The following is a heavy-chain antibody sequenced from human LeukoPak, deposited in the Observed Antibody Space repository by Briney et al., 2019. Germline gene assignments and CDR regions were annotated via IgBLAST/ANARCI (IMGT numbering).Heavy chain of an antibody. CDR2: INRDGSST. V-gene: IGHV3-74*01. CDR3: ARDRYCSGGSCYSNYYGMDV. Sequence: GGSVRLSRAASGFTFSSYWMHWVRQAPGKGLVWVSRINRDGSSTGYADSVKGRFTISRNNAKNLVYLQMTSLRVEDTATYYCARDRYCSGGSCYSNYYGMDVWGQGTTVTVSS. D-gene: IGHD2-15*01. CDR1: GFTFSSYW. J-gene: IGHJ6*02.